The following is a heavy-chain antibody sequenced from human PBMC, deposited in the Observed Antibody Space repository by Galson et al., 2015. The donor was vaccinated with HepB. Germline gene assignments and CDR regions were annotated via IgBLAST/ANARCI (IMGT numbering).Heavy chain of an antibody. J-gene: IGHJ6*02. V-gene: IGHV3-30*18. CDR2: ISYDGSNK. Sequence: SLRLSCAASGFTFSSYGMHWVRQAPGKGLEWVAVISYDGSNKYYADSVKGRFTISRDNSKNTLYLQMNSLRAEDTAVYYCAKESGYSSSWYLGGPDYYYGMDVWGQGTTVTVSS. CDR3: AKESGYSSSWYLGGPDYYYGMDV. D-gene: IGHD6-13*01. CDR1: GFTFSSYG.